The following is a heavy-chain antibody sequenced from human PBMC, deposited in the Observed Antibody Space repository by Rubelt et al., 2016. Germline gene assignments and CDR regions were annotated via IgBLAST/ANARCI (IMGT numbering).Heavy chain of an antibody. J-gene: IGHJ6*02. CDR2: INHRGST. Sequence: QVQLQQWGAGLLKPSETLSLTCAVYGGSFSGYYWSWIRQPPGKGLEWIGEINHRGSTNYNPSLRCRVTISGTTSKNQFPLKLSSGTAADTAVYYCARATKIVVVAATQYYGMDVWGQGTTVTVSS. D-gene: IGHD2-15*01. CDR1: GGSFSGYY. CDR3: ARATKIVVVAATQYYGMDV. V-gene: IGHV4-34*01.